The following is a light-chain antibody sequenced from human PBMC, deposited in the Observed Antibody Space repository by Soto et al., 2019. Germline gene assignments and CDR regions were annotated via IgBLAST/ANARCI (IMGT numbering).Light chain of an antibody. Sequence: QSVLTQPASVSGSPGQSITISCTGTRSDVGDYNYVSWYQQHPGKAPKLMIYEVTNRPSGDSNRFSGSKSGNTASLTISGLQAEDEADYYCSSYTSTSTWVFGGGTKLTVL. CDR3: SSYTSTSTWV. J-gene: IGLJ3*02. CDR2: EVT. CDR1: RSDVGDYNY. V-gene: IGLV2-14*01.